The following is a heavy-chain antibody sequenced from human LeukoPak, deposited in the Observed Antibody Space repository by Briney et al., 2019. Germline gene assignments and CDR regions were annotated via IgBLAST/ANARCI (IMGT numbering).Heavy chain of an antibody. V-gene: IGHV3-30*18. D-gene: IGHD6-13*01. J-gene: IGHJ4*02. CDR2: VSSDGIVQ. CDR3: VKEGTAHVSSWYDY. CDR1: GLTFSNYG. Sequence: PGGSLRLSCATSGLTFSNYGIHWVRQAPGKGLEWVAVVSSDGIVQHYADSVKGRFTISRDNPKKTLYLQMNSLRGDDAAVYYCVKEGTAHVSSWYDYWGQGTLVTVSS.